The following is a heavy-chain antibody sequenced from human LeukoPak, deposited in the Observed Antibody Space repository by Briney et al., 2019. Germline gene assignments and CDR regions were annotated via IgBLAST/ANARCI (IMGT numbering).Heavy chain of an antibody. CDR1: GGSISGSSYY. CDR3: ARGWPTLVRGATNWFDP. J-gene: IGHJ5*02. V-gene: IGHV4-39*06. Sequence: SETLSLTCTVSGGSISGSSYYWGWIRHLPGKGLECIGSIYHSGSTYYNPSLKSRVIISVDTSKNQFALKLSSVTAADTAVYYCARGWPTLVRGATNWFDPWGREPWSPSPQ. CDR2: IYHSGST. D-gene: IGHD3-10*01.